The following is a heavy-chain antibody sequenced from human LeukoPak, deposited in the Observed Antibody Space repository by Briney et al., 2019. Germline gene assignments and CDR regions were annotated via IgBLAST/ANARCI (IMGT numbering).Heavy chain of an antibody. D-gene: IGHD2-21*02. J-gene: IGHJ4*02. Sequence: ASVKVSCKASGGTFSSYAISWVRQAPGQGLEWMGRIIPILGIANYAQKFQGRVTITADKSTSTAYMELSSLRSEDTAVYYCARGNCGGDCYPLHYFDYWGQGTLATVSS. V-gene: IGHV1-69*04. CDR1: GGTFSSYA. CDR2: IIPILGIA. CDR3: ARGNCGGDCYPLHYFDY.